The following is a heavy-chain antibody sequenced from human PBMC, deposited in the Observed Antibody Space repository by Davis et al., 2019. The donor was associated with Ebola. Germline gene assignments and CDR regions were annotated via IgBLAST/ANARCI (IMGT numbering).Heavy chain of an antibody. V-gene: IGHV4-61*08. Sequence: SETLSLTCTVSGGSVSSGAYYWNWIRQPPGKGLEWIGFIYYRGTTNYNPSLKSRVTISVDMSKNQFSLKLNSVTAADTAVYYCAREGDGLAHWGQGTLVTVSS. CDR2: IYYRGTT. CDR3: AREGDGLAH. J-gene: IGHJ4*02. CDR1: GGSVSSGAYY. D-gene: IGHD3-16*01.